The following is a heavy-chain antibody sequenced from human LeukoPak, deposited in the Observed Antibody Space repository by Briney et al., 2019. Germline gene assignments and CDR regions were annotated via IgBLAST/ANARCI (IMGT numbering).Heavy chain of an antibody. J-gene: IGHJ4*02. Sequence: GGSLRLSCAASGFTFSNAWMSWVRQAPGKGLEWVGRIKNKTDGGTTDYAAPVKGRFTISRDDSKNTLYLQMNSLKTEDTAVYYCTTRFREWSHNDYWGQGTLVTVSS. CDR3: TTRFREWSHNDY. D-gene: IGHD3-3*01. CDR1: GFTFSNAW. V-gene: IGHV3-15*01. CDR2: IKNKTDGGTT.